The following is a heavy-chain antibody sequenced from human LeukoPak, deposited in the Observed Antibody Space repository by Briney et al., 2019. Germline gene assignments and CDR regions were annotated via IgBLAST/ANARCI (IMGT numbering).Heavy chain of an antibody. CDR2: INWNSGHI. Sequence: PGRSLRLSCTASGFTFDNYAMHWVRQAPGKGLEWVSSINWNSGHIAYADSVKGRFTISRDNSKNSLFLQMNSLRTDDTAFYYCARDSEPTPFYYLDYWGQGTLVTVSS. D-gene: IGHD3-3*02. V-gene: IGHV3-9*01. J-gene: IGHJ4*02. CDR3: ARDSEPTPFYYLDY. CDR1: GFTFDNYA.